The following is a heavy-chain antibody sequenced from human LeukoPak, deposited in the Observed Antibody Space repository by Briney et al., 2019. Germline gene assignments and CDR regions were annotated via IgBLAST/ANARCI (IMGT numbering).Heavy chain of an antibody. CDR3: ARAFTSTGYYYVEY. CDR1: GFTFSSFG. J-gene: IGHJ4*02. D-gene: IGHD3-22*01. CDR2: IWYDGNNK. V-gene: IGHV3-33*01. Sequence: GGSLRLSCAASGFTFSSFGMHWVRQAPGKGLEWVAVIWYDGNNKYYADSVKGRFTIPRDNSKNTLYLQMNSLRAEDTAVYYCARAFTSTGYYYVEYWGQGTLVTVSS.